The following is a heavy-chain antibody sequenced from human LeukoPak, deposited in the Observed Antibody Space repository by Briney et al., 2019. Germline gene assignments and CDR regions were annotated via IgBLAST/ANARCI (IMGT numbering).Heavy chain of an antibody. V-gene: IGHV4-4*07. Sequence: PSETLSLTCTVSGGSIKNYYWSWIRQPAGKRLEWIGRIYDSGITYYNPSLKSRVTMSVDTSKNQFSLKLTSVTAADTAVYYCAERGSGWYFHNWGQGTLVTVSS. CDR1: GGSIKNYY. J-gene: IGHJ4*02. CDR2: IYDSGIT. CDR3: AERGSGWYFHN. D-gene: IGHD6-19*01.